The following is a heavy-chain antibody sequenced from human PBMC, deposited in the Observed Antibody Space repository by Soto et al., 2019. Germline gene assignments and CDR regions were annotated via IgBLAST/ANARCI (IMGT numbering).Heavy chain of an antibody. D-gene: IGHD3-22*01. Sequence: EVQLVESGGGLIQPGGSLKLSCAASGFTFSGAAMHWVRQASGKGLEWVGRIRTKANSYATEYAASVKGRFTISRDDSKNTAYLQMNSLKTEDTAVYYCTRWNEQNYYDSSCYRGDFDYWGQGTLVTVSS. J-gene: IGHJ4*02. CDR1: GFTFSGAA. V-gene: IGHV3-73*02. CDR2: IRTKANSYAT. CDR3: TRWNEQNYYDSSCYRGDFDY.